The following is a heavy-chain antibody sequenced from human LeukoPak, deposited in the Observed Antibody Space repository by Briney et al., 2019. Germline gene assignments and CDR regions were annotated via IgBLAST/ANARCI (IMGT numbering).Heavy chain of an antibody. D-gene: IGHD2-15*01. V-gene: IGHV3-21*01. CDR2: ISSSSSYI. CDR1: GFTFSSYS. Sequence: PGGSLRLSCAASGFTFSSYSMNWVRQAPGKGLEWVSSISSSSSYIYYADSVKGRFTISRDNAKNSLYLQMNSLRAEDTAVYYCASVLYCSGGSCCHDAFDIWGQGTMVTVSS. CDR3: ASVLYCSGGSCCHDAFDI. J-gene: IGHJ3*02.